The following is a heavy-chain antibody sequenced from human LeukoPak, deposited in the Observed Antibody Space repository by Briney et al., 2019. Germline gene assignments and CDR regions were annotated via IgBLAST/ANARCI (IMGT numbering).Heavy chain of an antibody. V-gene: IGHV3-15*01. D-gene: IGHD2-15*01. CDR1: GFSFNDAW. J-gene: IGHJ4*02. Sequence: KAGGSPRLSCAASGFSFNDAWMSWVRQAPGKGLEWVGRIKRKTDGGTTDYAAPVKGRFTISRDDSKTSLYLQMNNLKTEDTAVYYCTTDTRRVVVPKWGQGTLVTVSS. CDR2: IKRKTDGGTT. CDR3: TTDTRRVVVPK.